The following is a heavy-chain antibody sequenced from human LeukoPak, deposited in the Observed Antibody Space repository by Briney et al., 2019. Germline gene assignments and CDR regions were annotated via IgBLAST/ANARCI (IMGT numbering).Heavy chain of an antibody. CDR2: IYYSGST. V-gene: IGHV4-59*01. Sequence: SETLSLTCTVSGGSISSYYWSWIRQPPGKGLEWIGYIYYSGSTNYNPSLKSRVTISVDTSKNQFSLKLSSVTAADTAVYYCARSVVVVAATLDPAFDIWGQGTMVTVSP. CDR3: ARSVVVVAATLDPAFDI. J-gene: IGHJ3*02. D-gene: IGHD2-15*01. CDR1: GGSISSYY.